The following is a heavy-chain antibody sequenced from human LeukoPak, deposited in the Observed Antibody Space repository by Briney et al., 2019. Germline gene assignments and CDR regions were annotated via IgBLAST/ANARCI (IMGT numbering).Heavy chain of an antibody. D-gene: IGHD6-13*01. CDR2: IYPGDSDT. J-gene: IGHJ4*02. Sequence: GESLQISCKGSGYSFTSYWIGWVRPMPGKGLEWMGIIYPGDSDTRYSPSFQGQVAISADKSISTAYLQWSSLKASDTAMYYCASQGGGIAAASSFDYWGQGTLVTVSS. V-gene: IGHV5-51*01. CDR3: ASQGGGIAAASSFDY. CDR1: GYSFTSYW.